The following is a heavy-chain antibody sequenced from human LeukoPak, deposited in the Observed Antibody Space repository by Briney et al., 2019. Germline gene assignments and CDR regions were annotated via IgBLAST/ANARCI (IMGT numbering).Heavy chain of an antibody. J-gene: IGHJ4*02. CDR3: GKELLSDSRAWYLPPFYY. CDR1: GSTFSSHA. D-gene: IGHD6-19*01. CDR2: IRADGVIT. Sequence: GGSLRLSCAASGSTFSSHAMSWVRQAPGQGLEWVSTIRADGVITYYADSVKGRFTISRDNSKNTLYLQMNSLRPEDTAVYYCGKELLSDSRAWYLPPFYYWGQGTLVTVPA. V-gene: IGHV3-23*01.